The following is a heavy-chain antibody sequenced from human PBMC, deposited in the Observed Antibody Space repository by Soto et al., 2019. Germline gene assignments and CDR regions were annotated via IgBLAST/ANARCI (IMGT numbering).Heavy chain of an antibody. CDR1: GYTFTSYG. CDR3: ARDQRSYYYDSSGYPYAFDI. D-gene: IGHD3-22*01. J-gene: IGHJ3*02. Sequence: ASVKVSCKASGYTFTSYGINWVRQAPGQGLEWMGWISAYNGNTNYAQKLQGRVTMTTDTSTSTAYMELRSLRSDDTAVYYCARDQRSYYYDSSGYPYAFDIWGQGTMVTVSS. CDR2: ISAYNGNT. V-gene: IGHV1-18*04.